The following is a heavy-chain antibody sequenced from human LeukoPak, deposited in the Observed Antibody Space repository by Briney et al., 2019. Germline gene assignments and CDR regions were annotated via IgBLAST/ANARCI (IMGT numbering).Heavy chain of an antibody. CDR1: GFTFSSYG. Sequence: GGSLRLSCAASGFTFSSYGMHWVRQAPGKGLEWVAFIRYDGSNKYYADSVKGRFTISRDNAKNSLYLQMNSLRAEDTAVYYCARGPIPTAAYYMDVWGKGTTVTVSS. J-gene: IGHJ6*03. V-gene: IGHV3-30*02. CDR2: IRYDGSNK. CDR3: ARGPIPTAAYYMDV. D-gene: IGHD4-11*01.